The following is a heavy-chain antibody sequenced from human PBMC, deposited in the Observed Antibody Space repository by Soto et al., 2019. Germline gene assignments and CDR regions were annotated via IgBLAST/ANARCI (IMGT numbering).Heavy chain of an antibody. CDR3: ARAEYSSGWFDY. D-gene: IGHD6-19*01. CDR2: IWYDGSNK. Sequence: QVQLVESGGGLVQPGRSLRLSCAASGFTFSSYGMHWVRQAPGKGLEWVAGIWYDGSNKYYADSVKGRFTISRDNSKNTLYLQMNSLRAEDTAVYYCARAEYSSGWFDYWGQGTLVTVSS. V-gene: IGHV3-33*01. J-gene: IGHJ5*01. CDR1: GFTFSSYG.